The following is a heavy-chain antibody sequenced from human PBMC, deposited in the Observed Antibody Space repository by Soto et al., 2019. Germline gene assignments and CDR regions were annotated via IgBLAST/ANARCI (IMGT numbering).Heavy chain of an antibody. CDR3: ARVDIAVLPSTTFDY. J-gene: IGHJ4*02. CDR2: INYSGIT. CDR1: GGSISTISYY. Sequence: QLLESGPGLVKPSETLSLTCTVSGGSISTISYYWGWIRQTPGKGLEWIGSINYSGITYYNPSLKSRVTISIDTSKNQFSLRLSSVTVAETAVYYCARVDIAVLPSTTFDYWGQGTLVTVSS. V-gene: IGHV4-39*01. D-gene: IGHD2-2*01.